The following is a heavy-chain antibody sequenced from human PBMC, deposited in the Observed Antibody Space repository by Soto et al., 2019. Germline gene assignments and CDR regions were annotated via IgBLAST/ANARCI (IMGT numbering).Heavy chain of an antibody. CDR2: INPSGGST. CDR1: GYTFTSYY. CDR3: ARDYPGRVATSYFDY. J-gene: IGHJ4*02. Sequence: ASVKVSCKASGYTFTSYYMHWVRQAPGQGLEWMGIINPSGGSTSYAQKFQGRVTMTRDTSTSTVYMELSSLRSEDTAVYYCARDYPGRVATSYFDYWGQGTLVTVSS. D-gene: IGHD5-12*01. V-gene: IGHV1-46*01.